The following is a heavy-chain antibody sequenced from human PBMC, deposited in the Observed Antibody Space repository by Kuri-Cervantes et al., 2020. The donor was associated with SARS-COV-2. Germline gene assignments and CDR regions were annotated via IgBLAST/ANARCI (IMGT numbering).Heavy chain of an antibody. V-gene: IGHV4-4*07. Sequence: GSLRLSCTVSGGSISSYYWSWIRQPAGKGLEWIGRIYTSGSTNYNPSLKSRVTMSVDTSKNQFSLKLSSVTAADTAVYYCARGAVPAAIKGWFDPWGQGTLVTVSS. CDR2: IYTSGST. CDR1: GGSISSYY. CDR3: ARGAVPAAIKGWFDP. D-gene: IGHD2-2*02. J-gene: IGHJ5*02.